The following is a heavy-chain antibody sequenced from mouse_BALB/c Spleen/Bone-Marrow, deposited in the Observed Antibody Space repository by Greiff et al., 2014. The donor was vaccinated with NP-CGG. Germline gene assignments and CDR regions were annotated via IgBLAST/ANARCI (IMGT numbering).Heavy chain of an antibody. V-gene: IGHV2-9*02. Sequence: VMLVESGPGLVAPSQSLSITCTVSGFSLTTYGVHWVRQPPGKGLEWLGLIWAGGSTNYNSAPMSRLSISKDNSKSQVFLKMNSLQTDDTAMCYCAREGFCYDKAYWGQGTLVTVSA. CDR2: IWAGGST. CDR1: GFSLTTYG. J-gene: IGHJ3*01. D-gene: IGHD2-4*01. CDR3: AREGFCYDKAY.